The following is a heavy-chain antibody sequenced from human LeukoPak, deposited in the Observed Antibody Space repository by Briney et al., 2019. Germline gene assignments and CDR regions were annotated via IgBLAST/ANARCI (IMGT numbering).Heavy chain of an antibody. D-gene: IGHD6-13*01. CDR3: TRHAGGISATGTRPFDY. J-gene: IGHJ4*02. CDR2: IYYSGST. V-gene: IGHV4-39*01. Sequence: SETLSLTCTVSGASFSSSTYYWGWIRQPPGKGLEWIGSIYYSGSTYYNPSLKSRVTMSVDTSKNQFSLKLSSVTAADTAVYYCTRHAGGISATGTRPFDYWGQGTLVTVSS. CDR1: GASFSSSTYY.